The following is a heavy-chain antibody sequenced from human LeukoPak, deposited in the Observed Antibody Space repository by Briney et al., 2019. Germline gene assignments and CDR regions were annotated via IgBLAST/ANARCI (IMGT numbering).Heavy chain of an antibody. CDR2: VNHSGST. V-gene: IGHV4-34*01. J-gene: IGHJ4*02. Sequence: SGTLSLTCAVYGGSFSGYYWSWIRQPPGKGLEWIGEVNHSGSTNYNPSLKRRVTISVDTSKNQFSLKLSSVTAADTAVYYCARGHDSSDWYFDYWGQGTLVTVSS. CDR3: ARGHDSSDWYFDY. CDR1: GGSFSGYY. D-gene: IGHD6-19*01.